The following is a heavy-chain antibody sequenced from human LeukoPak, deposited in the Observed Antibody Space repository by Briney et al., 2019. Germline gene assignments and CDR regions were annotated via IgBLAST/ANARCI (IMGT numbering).Heavy chain of an antibody. CDR3: ARIPVPTVTTIYYYMDV. CDR1: GGPIRSYY. D-gene: IGHD4-11*01. CDR2: IYYSGST. Sequence: SETLSLTRTVSGGPIRSYYWSWIRQSPGKGLELIGYIYYSGSTNYNPSLKSRVTISVDTSKNQFSLKLNSVTAADTAVYYCARIPVPTVTTIYYYMDVWGKGTTVTVSS. J-gene: IGHJ6*03. V-gene: IGHV4-59*01.